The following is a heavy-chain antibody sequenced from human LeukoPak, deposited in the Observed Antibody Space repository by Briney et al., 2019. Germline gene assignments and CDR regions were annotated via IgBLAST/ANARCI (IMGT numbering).Heavy chain of an antibody. V-gene: IGHV1-2*02. CDR3: ARVPPSHWGADC. Sequence: ASVKVSCKASGYTFTGYYIHWVRQAPGQGLEWMGWINPNSDGTIYAQKFQGRVTMTRDTSISTAYMELTRLTSDDSAVYYCARVPPSHWGADCWGQGTLVTVSS. J-gene: IGHJ4*02. CDR1: GYTFTGYY. CDR2: INPNSDGT. D-gene: IGHD7-27*01.